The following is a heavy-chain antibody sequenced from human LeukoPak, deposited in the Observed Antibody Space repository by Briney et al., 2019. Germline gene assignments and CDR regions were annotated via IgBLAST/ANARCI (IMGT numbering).Heavy chain of an antibody. CDR1: GGSISSYY. Sequence: SETLSLTCTVSGGSISSYYWSWIRQPPGKGLEWIGYIYYSGSTNYNPSLKSRVTISVDTSKNQFSLKLSSVTAADTAVYYCARRGSSGWYRDALDIWGQGTMVTVSS. J-gene: IGHJ3*02. D-gene: IGHD6-19*01. V-gene: IGHV4-59*12. CDR2: IYYSGST. CDR3: ARRGSSGWYRDALDI.